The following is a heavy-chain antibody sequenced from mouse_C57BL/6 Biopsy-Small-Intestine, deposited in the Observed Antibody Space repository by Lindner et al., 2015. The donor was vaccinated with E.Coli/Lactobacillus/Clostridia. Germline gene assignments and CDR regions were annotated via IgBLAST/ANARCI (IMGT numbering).Heavy chain of an antibody. Sequence: VQLQESGPGLVAPSQSLSITCTVSGFSLTSYAISWVRQPPGKGLEWLGVIWTGGGTNYNSALKSRLSISKDNSKSQVFLKMNSLQTDDTARYYCARRRDYSNYDWYFDVWGTGTTVTVSS. CDR3: ARRRDYSNYDWYFDV. CDR2: IWTGGGT. D-gene: IGHD2-5*01. V-gene: IGHV2-9-1*01. J-gene: IGHJ1*03. CDR1: GFSLTSYA.